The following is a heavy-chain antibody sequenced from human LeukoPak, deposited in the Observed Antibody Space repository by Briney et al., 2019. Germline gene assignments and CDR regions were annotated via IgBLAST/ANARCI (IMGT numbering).Heavy chain of an antibody. V-gene: IGHV3-23*01. J-gene: IGHJ4*02. D-gene: IGHD5-18*01. CDR2: ISGSGGST. CDR3: AKVYTTMVIRDRFDY. Sequence: GGSLRLSCAASGFTFSSYAMSWARQAPGKGLEWVSAISGSGGSTYYADSVKGRFTISRDNSKNTLYLQMNSLRAEDTAVYYCAKVYTTMVIRDRFDYWGQGTLVTVSS. CDR1: GFTFSSYA.